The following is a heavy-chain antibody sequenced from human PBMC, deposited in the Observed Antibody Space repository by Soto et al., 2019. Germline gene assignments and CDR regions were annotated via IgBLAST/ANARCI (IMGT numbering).Heavy chain of an antibody. CDR1: GFTFANAW. CDR3: FTERGAGSYNGYSREDH. CDR2: MKSITDAGTA. V-gene: IGHV3-15*01. J-gene: IGHJ4*02. Sequence: EVQLVQSGGGLVKPGESLTVSCELSGFTFANAWMSWVRQAPGKGLEWVGRMKSITDAGTADLATPVKGRFSISRDESKNTWHLHMTNVKVEDTGLYSCFTERGAGSYNGYSREDHGGQGTLVTVSS. D-gene: IGHD5-12*01.